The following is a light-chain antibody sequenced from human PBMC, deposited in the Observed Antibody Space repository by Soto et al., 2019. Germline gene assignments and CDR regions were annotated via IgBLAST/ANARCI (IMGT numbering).Light chain of an antibody. V-gene: IGKV3-11*01. CDR3: QQRSNWPPYKST. CDR2: DAS. Sequence: EIVLTQSPATLSLSPGERATLSCRASQSVSSYLAWYQQKPGQAPMLLIYDASNRATGIPARFSGSGSGTDFTLTIKSIELEDFAVYYCQQRSNWPPYKSTFGQGTKMEI. CDR1: QSVSSY. J-gene: IGKJ2*01.